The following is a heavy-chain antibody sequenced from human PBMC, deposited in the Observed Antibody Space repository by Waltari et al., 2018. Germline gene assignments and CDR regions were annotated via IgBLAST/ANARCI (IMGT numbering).Heavy chain of an antibody. V-gene: IGHV4-61*09. CDR1: GGSISSGSYY. CDR3: ACYGSGSTYGMDV. J-gene: IGHJ6*02. D-gene: IGHD3-10*01. Sequence: QVQLQESGPGLVKPSQTLSLNCTVSGGSISSGSYYWRWIRQPAGKGLEWIGYIYTSGSTNYNPSLKSRVTISVDTSKNQCSLKLSSVTAADTAVYYCACYGSGSTYGMDVWGQGTTVTVSS. CDR2: IYTSGST.